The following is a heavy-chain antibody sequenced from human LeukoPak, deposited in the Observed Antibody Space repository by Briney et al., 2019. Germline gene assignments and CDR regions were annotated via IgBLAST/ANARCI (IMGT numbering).Heavy chain of an antibody. CDR1: GFTFNSYW. CDR2: IKEDGSEK. D-gene: IGHD3-22*01. Sequence: PGGSLRLSCAASGFTFNSYWMSWVRQAPEKGLEWEASIKEDGSEKYYVDSVKGRFTISRDNAKYSLYLQMNSLRAEDTAVYYCARVRYYYDSSGYYGLYFDYWGQGTLVTVSS. CDR3: ARVRYYYDSSGYYGLYFDY. J-gene: IGHJ4*02. V-gene: IGHV3-7*01.